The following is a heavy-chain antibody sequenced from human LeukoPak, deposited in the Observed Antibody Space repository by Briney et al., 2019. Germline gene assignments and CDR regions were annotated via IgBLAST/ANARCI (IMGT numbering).Heavy chain of an antibody. D-gene: IGHD3-22*01. CDR3: AKRGVVIRVILVGFHKEAYYFDS. CDR1: GITLSNYA. V-gene: IGHV3-23*01. Sequence: GGSLRLSCAVSGITLSNYAMTWVRQAPGKGLEWGAGISGSGGGTNYAGSVKGRFTISRDNYKNTLYLQMNSLGAEDTAVYFCAKRGVVIRVILVGFHKEAYYFDSWGQGALVTVSS. J-gene: IGHJ4*02. CDR2: ISGSGGGT.